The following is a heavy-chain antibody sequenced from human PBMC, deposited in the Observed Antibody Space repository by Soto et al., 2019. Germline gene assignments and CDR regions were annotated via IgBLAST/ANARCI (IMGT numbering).Heavy chain of an antibody. Sequence: TLSLTCTVSGGSISSSSYYWGWIRQPPGKGLEWIGSIYYSGSTYYNPSLKSRVTISVDTSKNQFSLKLSSVTAADTAVYYCARPTDCSGGSCYLEDWGQGTLVTVSS. D-gene: IGHD2-15*01. CDR1: GGSISSSSYY. CDR3: ARPTDCSGGSCYLED. J-gene: IGHJ4*02. CDR2: IYYSGST. V-gene: IGHV4-39*01.